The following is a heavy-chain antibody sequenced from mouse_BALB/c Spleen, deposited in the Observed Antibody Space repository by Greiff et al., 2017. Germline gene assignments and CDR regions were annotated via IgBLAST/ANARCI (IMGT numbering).Heavy chain of an antibody. Sequence: QVQLQQSGPQLVRPGASVKISCKASGYSFTSYWMHWVKQRPGQGLEWIGMIDPSDSETRLNQKFKDKATLTVDKSSSTAYMQLSSPTSEDSAVYYCSTVVAPYAMDYWGQGTSVTVSS. J-gene: IGHJ4*01. D-gene: IGHD1-1*01. CDR3: STVVAPYAMDY. V-gene: IGHV1S127*01. CDR1: GYSFTSYW. CDR2: IDPSDSET.